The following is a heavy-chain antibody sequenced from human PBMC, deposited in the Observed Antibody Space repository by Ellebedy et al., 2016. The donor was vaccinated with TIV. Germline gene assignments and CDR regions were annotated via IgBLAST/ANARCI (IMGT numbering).Heavy chain of an antibody. CDR2: IDPEDGKA. Sequence: ASVKVSCXASGGSFNNHAISWVRQAPGKGLEWMGGIDPEDGKAIYAQKFQGRVTMTEDTFTDTAYLELSSLRSEDSAVYYCGTGDWTFLGMDVWGPGTTVTVSS. V-gene: IGHV1-24*01. CDR3: GTGDWTFLGMDV. J-gene: IGHJ6*02. D-gene: IGHD2-21*02. CDR1: GGSFNNHA.